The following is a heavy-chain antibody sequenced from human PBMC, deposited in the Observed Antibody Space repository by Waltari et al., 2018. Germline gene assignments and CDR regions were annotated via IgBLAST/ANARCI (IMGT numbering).Heavy chain of an antibody. V-gene: IGHV7-4-1*02. Sequence: QVQLVQSGSEWKKPGASVKVSCKAYGYSFTNYAFHWGRQAPGQGLELMGWITTNTENPTYTQGFTRRFVFSLDTSVSTAYLQINDLKAEDTAIYYCAREVVPAAKIVVNWFDPWGQGTQVTVSS. D-gene: IGHD2-2*01. J-gene: IGHJ5*02. CDR3: AREVVPAAKIVVNWFDP. CDR2: ITTNTENP. CDR1: GYSFTNYA.